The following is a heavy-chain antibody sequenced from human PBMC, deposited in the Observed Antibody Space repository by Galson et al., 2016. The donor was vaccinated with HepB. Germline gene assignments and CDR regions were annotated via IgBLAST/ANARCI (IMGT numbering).Heavy chain of an antibody. D-gene: IGHD3-10*01. J-gene: IGHJ4*02. CDR1: GGSITNDNHW. CDR3: ARLGISSSSLLRGVIAL. Sequence: SETLSPTCSVSGGSITNDNHWWGWVRQSPERGLQWLASIYYTGSTCSHPSLETPVTISVDPSNSQFPLTPSSVSAADTGIYFCARLGISSSSLLRGVIALWGQGTPVTVSS. V-gene: IGHV4-39*01. CDR2: IYYTGST.